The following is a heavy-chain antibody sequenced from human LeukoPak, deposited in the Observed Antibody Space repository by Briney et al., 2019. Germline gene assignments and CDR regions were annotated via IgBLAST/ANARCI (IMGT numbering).Heavy chain of an antibody. Sequence: GGSLRPSCAASGFTFGHFAMNWIRQAPGQELEWVSQISASGNNAYYADSVKGRFTVSRDNSKNTVYLQMNSLRAEDTAIYYCAKDQVIYGDYTFEYWGQGTLVTVSS. V-gene: IGHV3-23*01. CDR1: GFTFGHFA. J-gene: IGHJ4*02. CDR3: AKDQVIYGDYTFEY. D-gene: IGHD4-17*01. CDR2: ISASGNNA.